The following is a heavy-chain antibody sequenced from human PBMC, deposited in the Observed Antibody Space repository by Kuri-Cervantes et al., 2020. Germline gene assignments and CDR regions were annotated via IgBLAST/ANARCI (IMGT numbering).Heavy chain of an antibody. V-gene: IGHV3-21*01. D-gene: IGHD3-3*01. Sequence: GESLKISCAASGFTFSSYSMNWVRQAPGKGLEWVSSISSSSSYIYYADSVKGRFTISRDNAKNSLYLQMNSLRAEDTAVYYCARLRDFWSGYYSPAGDYWGQGTPVTVSS. CDR3: ARLRDFWSGYYSPAGDY. CDR2: ISSSSSYI. CDR1: GFTFSSYS. J-gene: IGHJ4*02.